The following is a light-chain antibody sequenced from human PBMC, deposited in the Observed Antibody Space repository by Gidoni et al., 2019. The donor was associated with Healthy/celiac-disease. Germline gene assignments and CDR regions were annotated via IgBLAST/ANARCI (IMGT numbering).Light chain of an antibody. J-gene: IGLJ3*02. CDR2: KDR. Sequence: SYELTQPPSVSVSPGQTARITCSGDALPKQYAYWYQQKPGQAPVLVIYKDRERPSGIPERFSGSSSGTTVTLTSSGVQAEDEADYYCQSADSSGTYWVFGGGTKLTVL. CDR1: ALPKQY. V-gene: IGLV3-25*03. CDR3: QSADSSGTYWV.